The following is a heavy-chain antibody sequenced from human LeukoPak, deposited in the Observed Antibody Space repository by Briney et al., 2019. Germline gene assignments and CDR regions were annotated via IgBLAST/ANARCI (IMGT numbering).Heavy chain of an antibody. CDR3: ARPAYDSSGYFDAFDI. J-gene: IGHJ3*02. Sequence: SQTLSLTCAISGDSVSSNSAAWNWIRQSPSRGLEWLGRTYYRSKWYNDYAVSVKSRITINPDTSENQFSLKLSSVTAADTAVYYCARPAYDSSGYFDAFDIWGQGAMVTVSS. CDR1: GDSVSSNSAA. CDR2: TYYRSKWYN. D-gene: IGHD3-22*01. V-gene: IGHV6-1*01.